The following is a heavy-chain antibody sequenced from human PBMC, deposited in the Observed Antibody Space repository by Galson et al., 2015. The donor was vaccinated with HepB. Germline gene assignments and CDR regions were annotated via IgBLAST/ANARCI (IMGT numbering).Heavy chain of an antibody. V-gene: IGHV3-23*01. J-gene: IGHJ4*02. CDR3: AKDLGSTRVTFDY. CDR2: ISDGGSTT. CDR1: GFTFSSFW. D-gene: IGHD2/OR15-2a*01. Sequence: SLRLSCAASGFTFSSFWMTWVRQAPGKGLEWVSAISDGGSTTHYVDSVRGRFTISRDKSKNTLYLQMNSLRAEDTAVYYCAKDLGSTRVTFDYWGQGTLVTVSS.